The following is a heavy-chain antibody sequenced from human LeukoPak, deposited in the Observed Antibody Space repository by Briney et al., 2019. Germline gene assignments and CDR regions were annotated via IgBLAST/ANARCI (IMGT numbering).Heavy chain of an antibody. CDR1: GFTFSSYA. D-gene: IGHD2-2*01. J-gene: IGHJ3*02. V-gene: IGHV3-23*01. CDR3: AKDRDIVVVPAAIDSAFDI. Sequence: PGGSLRLSCAASGFTFSSYAMSWVRQAPGKGLEWVSAISGSGGSTYYADSVKGRFTISRDNSKNTLYLQMNSLRAEDTAVHYCAKDRDIVVVPAAIDSAFDIWGQGTMVTVSS. CDR2: ISGSGGST.